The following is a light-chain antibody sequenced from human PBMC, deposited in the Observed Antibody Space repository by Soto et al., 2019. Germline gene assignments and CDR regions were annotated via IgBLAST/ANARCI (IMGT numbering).Light chain of an antibody. CDR1: SSNIGAGYD. V-gene: IGLV1-40*01. CDR2: VNS. CDR3: QSYDSSLSGSGV. Sequence: QSVLTQPPSVSGAPGQRVTISCTGSSSNIGAGYDVHWYQQLPGTAPKLLIYVNSNRPSGVPDRFSGSKSGTSASLAITGLQAEDEADYYCQSYDSSLSGSGVFGGGTKVTV. J-gene: IGLJ3*02.